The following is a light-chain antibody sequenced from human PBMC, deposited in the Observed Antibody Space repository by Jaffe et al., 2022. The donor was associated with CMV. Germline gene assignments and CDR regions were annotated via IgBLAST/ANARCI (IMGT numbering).Light chain of an antibody. V-gene: IGLV2-14*03. CDR1: SSDIGGYNS. CDR2: DVT. CDR3: LSYTSATVVI. J-gene: IGLJ2*01. Sequence: QSALTQPASVSGSPGQSITISCTGTSSDIGGYNSISWYQQHPGKAPKLIVYDVTNRPSGVSNRFSASKSGNTASLTISGLQAEDEADYYCLSYTSATVVIFGGGTKLTVL.